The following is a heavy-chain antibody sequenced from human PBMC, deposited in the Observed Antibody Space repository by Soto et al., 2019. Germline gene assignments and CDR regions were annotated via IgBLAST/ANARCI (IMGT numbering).Heavy chain of an antibody. J-gene: IGHJ6*02. CDR2: ISGSGGST. Sequence: EVQLLESGGGLVQPGGSLRLSCAASGFTFSSYAMSWVRQAPGKGLEWVSAISGSGGSTYYADSVKGRFTISRDNSKNTLYLQMNSLRAEDTAVYYCAKDPLDSGSSDYYGMDVWGQGTTVTVSS. CDR3: AKDPLDSGSSDYYGMDV. V-gene: IGHV3-23*01. D-gene: IGHD1-26*01. CDR1: GFTFSSYA.